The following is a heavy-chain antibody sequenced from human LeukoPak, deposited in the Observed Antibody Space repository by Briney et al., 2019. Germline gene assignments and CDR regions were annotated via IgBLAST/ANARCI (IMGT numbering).Heavy chain of an antibody. CDR1: GYTFTSYG. Sequence: ASVKVSCKASGYTFTSYGISWVRQAPGQGLEWMGWISAYNGNTNYAQKLQGRVTMTTDTSTSTAYMELRSLRSDDTAVYYCARERSRITIFGVVIGDHFDYWGQGTLVTVSS. J-gene: IGHJ4*02. D-gene: IGHD3-3*01. CDR3: ARERSRITIFGVVIGDHFDY. CDR2: ISAYNGNT. V-gene: IGHV1-18*01.